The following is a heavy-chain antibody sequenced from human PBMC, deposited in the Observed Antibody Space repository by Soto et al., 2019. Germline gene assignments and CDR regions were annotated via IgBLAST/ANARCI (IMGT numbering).Heavy chain of an antibody. Sequence: GGSLILSCAASGFTFSSYSMSWVRQAPGKGLEWVSLISGSGDNTNYADSAKGRFTISRDNSKNTLYLQMNSLRAEDTAVYYCVKEVYYDSKDYFDYWGQGTLVTVSS. J-gene: IGHJ4*02. V-gene: IGHV3-23*01. CDR2: ISGSGDNT. CDR3: VKEVYYDSKDYFDY. D-gene: IGHD3-22*01. CDR1: GFTFSSYS.